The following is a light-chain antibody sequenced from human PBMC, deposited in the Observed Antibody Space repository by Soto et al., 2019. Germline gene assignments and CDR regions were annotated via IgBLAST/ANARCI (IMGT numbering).Light chain of an antibody. V-gene: IGKV1-5*03. CDR1: QSISSW. Sequence: DIQMTQSPSTLSASVGDGVTITCRASQSISSWLAWYQQKPGKAPKLLIYKASSLESGVPSRFRGSGSGTEVTLTISSLQPDDFATYYCQQYNSYSTFGQGTKLEIK. CDR2: KAS. CDR3: QQYNSYST. J-gene: IGKJ2*01.